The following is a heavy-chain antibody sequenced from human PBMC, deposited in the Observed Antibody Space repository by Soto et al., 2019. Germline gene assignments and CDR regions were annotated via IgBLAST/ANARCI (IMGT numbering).Heavy chain of an antibody. D-gene: IGHD2-15*01. CDR3: ARGIAPPYCSGGSCSTGCDY. J-gene: IGHJ4*02. CDR1: GGSFSGYY. V-gene: IGHV4-34*01. Sequence: SETLSLTCAVYGGSFSGYYWSWIRQPPGKGLEWIGEINHSGSTNYNPSLKSRVTISVDTSKNQFSLKLSSVTAADTAVYYCARGIAPPYCSGGSCSTGCDYWGQGTLVTVS. CDR2: INHSGST.